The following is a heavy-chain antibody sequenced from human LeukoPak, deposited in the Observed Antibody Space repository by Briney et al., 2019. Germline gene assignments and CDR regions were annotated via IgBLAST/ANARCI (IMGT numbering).Heavy chain of an antibody. Sequence: GESLKISCKGSGYSFTGYWISWVRQMPGKGLEWMGRIDPSDSYTNYSPSFQGHVTISADKSISTAYLQWSSLKASDTAMYYCAVRGAVAGTLYYFDYWGQGTLVTVSS. D-gene: IGHD6-19*01. J-gene: IGHJ4*02. CDR1: GYSFTGYW. CDR3: AVRGAVAGTLYYFDY. V-gene: IGHV5-10-1*01. CDR2: IDPSDSYT.